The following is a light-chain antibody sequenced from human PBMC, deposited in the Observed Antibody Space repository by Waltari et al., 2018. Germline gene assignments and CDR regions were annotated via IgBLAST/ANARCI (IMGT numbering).Light chain of an antibody. CDR1: QGISSW. V-gene: IGKV1-12*02. Sequence: DIQMTQSPSSVSASLGDRVTITCRPGQGISSWLAWYPQKPGRAPQLLIFAASSLPSDVPSRFSGSGSGTDFTLTISSLQPEDFATYYCQQANSFPYTFGQGTKLEIK. CDR3: QQANSFPYT. J-gene: IGKJ2*01. CDR2: AAS.